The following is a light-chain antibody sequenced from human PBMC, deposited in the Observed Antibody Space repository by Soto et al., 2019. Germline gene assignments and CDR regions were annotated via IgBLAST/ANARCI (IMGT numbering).Light chain of an antibody. Sequence: QSALTQPASVSGSPGQSITISCTGTSSDVGGYNYVSWFQQHPGKAPKLMIYVVSNRPSGISNRFSGSKSGNTASLTISGLQAEDVADYYCSSYTTSSSWVFGGGTKLTVL. J-gene: IGLJ3*02. V-gene: IGLV2-14*01. CDR2: VVS. CDR1: SSDVGGYNY. CDR3: SSYTTSSSWV.